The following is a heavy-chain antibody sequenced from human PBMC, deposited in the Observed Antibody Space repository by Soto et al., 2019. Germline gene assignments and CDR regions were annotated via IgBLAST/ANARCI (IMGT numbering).Heavy chain of an antibody. CDR3: ASKQLVLGDGFDI. V-gene: IGHV3-48*04. D-gene: IGHD6-13*01. CDR1: GFTFSSYA. J-gene: IGHJ3*02. CDR2: ISSSGSTI. Sequence: GGSLRLSCAASGFTFSSYAMSWVRQAPGKGLEWVSYISSSGSTIYYADSVKGRFTISRDNAKNSLYLQMNSLRAEDTAVYYCASKQLVLGDGFDIWGQGTMVTV.